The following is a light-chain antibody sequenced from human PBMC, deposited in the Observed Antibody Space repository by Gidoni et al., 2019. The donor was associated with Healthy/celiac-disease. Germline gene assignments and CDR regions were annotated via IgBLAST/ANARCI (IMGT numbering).Light chain of an antibody. CDR2: DVS. CDR1: SSDVGGYNY. J-gene: IGLJ2*01. CDR3: CSYAGSYTVV. Sequence: QSALTQPRSVSGSTGQSVTISCTGTSSDVGGYNYVSWYQQTPGKAPKLMIYDVSKRPSGVPDRFSGSKSGNTASLTISGLQAEDEADYYCCSYAGSYTVVFGGGTKLTVL. V-gene: IGLV2-11*01.